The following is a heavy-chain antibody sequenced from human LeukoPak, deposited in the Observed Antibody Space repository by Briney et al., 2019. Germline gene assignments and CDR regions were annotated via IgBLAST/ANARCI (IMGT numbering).Heavy chain of an antibody. V-gene: IGHV4-59*01. Sequence: PSETLSLTCTVSGGSISSYYWSWIRQPPGKGLEWIGYIYYSGSTNYNPSLKSRVTMSVDTSKNQFSLKLSSVTAADTAVYYCARTVRGVINWFDPWGQGTLVTVSS. CDR3: ARTVRGVINWFDP. CDR2: IYYSGST. CDR1: GGSISSYY. D-gene: IGHD3-10*01. J-gene: IGHJ5*02.